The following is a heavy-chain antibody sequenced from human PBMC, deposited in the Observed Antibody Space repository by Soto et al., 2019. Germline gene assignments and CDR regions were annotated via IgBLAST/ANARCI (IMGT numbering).Heavy chain of an antibody. V-gene: IGHV3-53*01. Sequence: GGSLRLSCAASGFTVSSNYMSWVRQAPGKGLEWVSVIYSGGSTYYADSVKGRFTISRDNSKNTLYLQMNSLRAEDTAVYYCAREQIGPLDAFDIWGQGTMVTVSS. J-gene: IGHJ3*02. CDR2: IYSGGST. CDR3: AREQIGPLDAFDI. CDR1: GFTVSSNY.